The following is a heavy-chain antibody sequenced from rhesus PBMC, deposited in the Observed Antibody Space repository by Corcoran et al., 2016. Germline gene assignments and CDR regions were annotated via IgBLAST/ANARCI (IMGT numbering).Heavy chain of an antibody. CDR2: IDPSYSAT. V-gene: IGHV5-2*01. CDR1: GYSFTSYW. J-gene: IGHJ3*01. Sequence: EVQLVQSGAEVKRPGESLKISCKTSGYSFTSYWIRWVRQMPGKGLEWMGAIDPSYSATTYSPSFQGQVTISADTSITTTYLQWSRLQASDSATYYCARDLIAAAGRRFDYWGQGLRVTVSS. D-gene: IGHD6-25*01. CDR3: ARDLIAAAGRRFDY.